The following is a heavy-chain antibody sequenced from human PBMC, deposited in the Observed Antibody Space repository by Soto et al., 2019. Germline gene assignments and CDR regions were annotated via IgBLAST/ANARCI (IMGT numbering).Heavy chain of an antibody. CDR3: AKTPGRYDTSSLYYYFMEI. Sequence: SETLSLTCTVSGGSINSYYWSWIRQPPGKGLEWIGYIYYSGSITNYNPSLKSRVTISVDTSKNQFSLRLSSVTAADTAMYYCAKTPGRYDTSSLYYYFMEIWGKGTTVTVSS. CDR1: GGSINSYY. D-gene: IGHD6-6*01. J-gene: IGHJ6*03. V-gene: IGHV4-59*08. CDR2: IYYSGSIT.